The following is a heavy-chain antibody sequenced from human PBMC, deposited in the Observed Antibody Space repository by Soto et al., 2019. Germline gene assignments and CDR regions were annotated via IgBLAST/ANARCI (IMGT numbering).Heavy chain of an antibody. CDR1: GYTLTELS. CDR2: FDPEDGET. J-gene: IGHJ3*02. D-gene: IGHD6-6*01. Sequence: ASVKVSCKVSGYTLTELSMHWVRQAPGKGLEWMGGFDPEDGETIYAQKFQGRVTMTEDTSTDTAYMELSSLRSDDTAVYYCAIDYNLYSSSARYALDIWGQGTMVT. V-gene: IGHV1-24*01. CDR3: AIDYNLYSSSARYALDI.